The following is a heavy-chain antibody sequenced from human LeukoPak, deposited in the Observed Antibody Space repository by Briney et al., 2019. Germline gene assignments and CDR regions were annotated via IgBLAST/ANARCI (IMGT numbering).Heavy chain of an antibody. Sequence: PGGSLRLSCAASGFTFSDYYMSRIRQAPGKGLEWVSFISSSSSTIYYADSVKGRFTISRDNAKNSLYLQMNSLRAEDTAVYYCARDRGGSYSAIDYWGQGTLVTVSS. D-gene: IGHD1-26*01. J-gene: IGHJ4*02. V-gene: IGHV3-11*04. CDR1: GFTFSDYY. CDR2: ISSSSSTI. CDR3: ARDRGGSYSAIDY.